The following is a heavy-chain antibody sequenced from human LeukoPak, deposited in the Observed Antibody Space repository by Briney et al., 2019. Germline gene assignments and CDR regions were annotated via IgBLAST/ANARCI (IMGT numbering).Heavy chain of an antibody. J-gene: IGHJ4*02. Sequence: SETLSLTCTVSGGSISSSSYYWGWIRQPPGKGLEWIGYIYYSGSTNYNPSLKSRVTISVDTSKNQFSLKLSSVTAADTAVYYCAGASYDSSGVNWGQGTLVTVSS. D-gene: IGHD3-22*01. CDR3: AGASYDSSGVN. V-gene: IGHV4-61*05. CDR1: GGSISSSSYY. CDR2: IYYSGST.